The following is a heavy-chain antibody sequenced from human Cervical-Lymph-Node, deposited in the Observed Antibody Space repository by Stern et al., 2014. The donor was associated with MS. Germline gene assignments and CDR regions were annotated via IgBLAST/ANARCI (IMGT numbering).Heavy chain of an antibody. D-gene: IGHD2-21*01. CDR3: TSRGAGEFGVSPTGS. J-gene: IGHJ5*02. Sequence: VQLVESGSEGKKPGASVKVSCKASGYTFRRYAVNWVRQAPGQGLEWMGWINSARRYALYAQGYAGRFVFSLDTSDRTAYLQIDSLRTEDTAIYVCTSRGAGEFGVSPTGSWGQGTLVTVSS. V-gene: IGHV7-4-1*01. CDR2: INSARRYA. CDR1: GYTFRRYA.